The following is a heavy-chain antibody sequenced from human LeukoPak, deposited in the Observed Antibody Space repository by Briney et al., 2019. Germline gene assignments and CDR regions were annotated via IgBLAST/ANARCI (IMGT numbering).Heavy chain of an antibody. Sequence: SETLSLTCTASGGSISSYYWSWIRQHPGKGLEWIGYIYYSGSTYYNPSLKSRVTISVDTSKNQFPLKLSSVTAADTAVYYCARAYSGYASNWFDPWGQGTLVTVSS. CDR3: ARAYSGYASNWFDP. CDR1: GGSISSYY. D-gene: IGHD5-12*01. V-gene: IGHV4-59*06. J-gene: IGHJ5*02. CDR2: IYYSGST.